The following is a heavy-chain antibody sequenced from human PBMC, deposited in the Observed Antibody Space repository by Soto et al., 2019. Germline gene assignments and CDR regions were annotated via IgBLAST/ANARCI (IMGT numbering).Heavy chain of an antibody. CDR1: GFTFSSYG. CDR3: AKDLGGTMVRGVKRLIGAFDI. D-gene: IGHD3-10*01. CDR2: ISYDGSNK. J-gene: IGHJ3*02. V-gene: IGHV3-30*18. Sequence: QVQLVESGGGVVQPGRSLRLSCAASGFTFSSYGMHWVRQAPGKGLEWVAVISYDGSNKYYADSVKGRFTISRDNSKNTLYLQMNIMGAEDTALYYCAKDLGGTMVRGVKRLIGAFDIWGQGTMVTVSS.